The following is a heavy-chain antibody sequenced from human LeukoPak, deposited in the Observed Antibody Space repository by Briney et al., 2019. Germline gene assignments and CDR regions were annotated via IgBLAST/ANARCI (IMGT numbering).Heavy chain of an antibody. CDR1: GGSISSYY. D-gene: IGHD2-21*02. V-gene: IGHV4-59*08. CDR3: ARAYCGGDCYSSLYWFDP. CDR2: IYYSGST. J-gene: IGHJ5*02. Sequence: SETLSLTCPVSGGSISSYYWSWIRQPPGKGLEWIGYIYYSGSTNYNPSLKSRVTISVDTSKNQFSLKLSSVTAADTAVYYCARAYCGGDCYSSLYWFDPWGQGTLVTVSS.